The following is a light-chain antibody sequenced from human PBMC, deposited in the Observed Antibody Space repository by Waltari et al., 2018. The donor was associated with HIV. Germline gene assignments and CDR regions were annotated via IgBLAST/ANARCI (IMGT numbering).Light chain of an antibody. CDR3: GTWDSSLSSVV. Sequence: QSVLTQPPSMSAASGQKVTISCSGGTSNIGNNYVSWYQQIPGAAPKLLIYDKYKRPSGIPDRCSGAKSGTSGTLGITGLQSGDEADYYCGTWDSSLSSVVFGVGTKLTVL. J-gene: IGLJ3*02. CDR1: TSNIGNNY. V-gene: IGLV1-51*01. CDR2: DKY.